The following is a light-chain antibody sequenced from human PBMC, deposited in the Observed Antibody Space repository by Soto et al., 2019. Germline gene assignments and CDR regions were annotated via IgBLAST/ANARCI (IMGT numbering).Light chain of an antibody. V-gene: IGKV1-39*01. CDR1: QNINSY. CDR3: QQTQSFPLT. CDR2: SAS. Sequence: DIQMTQSPSSLSASVGDRVTITCRASQNINSYLNWYQQKPGKSPRLLIYSASNLQTGVPSGFSGSGSGTDFTLTISSLQTEDFAPYYCQQTQSFPLTFGGGTKVEIK. J-gene: IGKJ4*01.